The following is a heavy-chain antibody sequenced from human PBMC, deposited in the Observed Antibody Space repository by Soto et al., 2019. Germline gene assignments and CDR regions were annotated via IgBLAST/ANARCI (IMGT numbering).Heavy chain of an antibody. CDR3: ARIQGIVGATPPYWFDP. D-gene: IGHD1-26*01. CDR2: IFSNDEK. CDR1: GFSLSNARMG. Sequence: SGPTLVNPTATLTLTCTVSGFSLSNARMGVSWIRQPPGKALEWLAHIFSNDEKSYSTSLKSRLTISKDTSKSQVVLTMTNMDPVDTATYYCARIQGIVGATPPYWFDPWGQGTLVTVSS. V-gene: IGHV2-26*01. J-gene: IGHJ5*02.